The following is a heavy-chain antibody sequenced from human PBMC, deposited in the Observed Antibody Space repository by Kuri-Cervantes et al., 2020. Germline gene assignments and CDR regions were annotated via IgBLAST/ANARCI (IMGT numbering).Heavy chain of an antibody. J-gene: IGHJ3*02. CDR1: GFTFSSYG. V-gene: IGHV3-30*18. CDR3: AKVEGRWLQPGAFDI. Sequence: GESLKISCAASGFTFSSYGMHWVRQAPGKGLEWVAVISYDGSNKYYADSVKGRFTISRDNSKNTLYLQMNSLRAEDTALYYCAKVEGRWLQPGAFDIWGQGTMVTVSS. CDR2: ISYDGSNK. D-gene: IGHD5-24*01.